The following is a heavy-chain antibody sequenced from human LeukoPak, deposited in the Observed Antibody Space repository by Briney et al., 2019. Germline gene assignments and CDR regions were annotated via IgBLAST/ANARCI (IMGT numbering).Heavy chain of an antibody. D-gene: IGHD2-2*01. Sequence: GGSLRLSCAASGFTFSGSAMHWVRQASGKGLEWVGRIRSKANSYATAYAASVKGRFTISRDDSKNTAYLQMNSLKTEDTAVYYYRGHHCSSTSCTGNYYYYYMDVWGKGTTVTVSS. CDR1: GFTFSGSA. J-gene: IGHJ6*03. V-gene: IGHV3-73*01. CDR2: IRSKANSYAT. CDR3: RGHHCSSTSCTGNYYYYYMDV.